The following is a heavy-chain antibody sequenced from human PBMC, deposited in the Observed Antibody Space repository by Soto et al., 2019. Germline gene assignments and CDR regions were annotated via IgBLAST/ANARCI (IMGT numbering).Heavy chain of an antibody. CDR2: IIPILGIA. CDR3: ARSFRSSSSWEDWFDP. J-gene: IGHJ5*02. V-gene: IGHV1-69*02. CDR1: GGTFSSYT. Sequence: ASVKVSCKASGGTFSSYTISWVRQAPGQGLEWMGRIIPILGIANYAQKFQGRVTITADKSTSTAYMELSSLRSEDTAVYYCARSFRSSSSWEDWFDPWGQGTLVTVSS. D-gene: IGHD6-6*01.